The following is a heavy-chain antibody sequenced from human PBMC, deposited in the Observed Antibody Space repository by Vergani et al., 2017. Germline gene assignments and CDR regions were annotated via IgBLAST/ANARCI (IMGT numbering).Heavy chain of an antibody. Sequence: QLVESGGGWVQPGGSLRLSCVVSGFDFSSYIMNWVRQAPGKGLEWVSFVSTGTKSQSYAESVKGRFTISRDSAKNSLYLQMDSLRAEDTAVYYCAKAVKGYCSSTSCYTGEDWFDPWGQGTLVTVSS. CDR3: AKAVKGYCSSTSCYTGEDWFDP. J-gene: IGHJ5*02. CDR1: GFDFSSYI. D-gene: IGHD2-2*02. V-gene: IGHV3-48*01. CDR2: VSTGTKSQ.